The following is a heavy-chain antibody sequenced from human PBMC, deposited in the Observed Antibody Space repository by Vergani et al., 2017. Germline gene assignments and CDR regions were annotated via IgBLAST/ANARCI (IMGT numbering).Heavy chain of an antibody. CDR3: ARSGSYIYYFDY. CDR1: GFSFSSYS. Sequence: VQLEESGGGVVQPGRSLRLSCAASGFSFSSYSMNWVRQAPGKGLEWVASISGSSSYVFYRDSVEGRFTITRDNAKKSVYLQMNSLRAEDTALYYCARSGSYIYYFDYWGQGTLVTVSS. CDR2: ISGSSSYV. J-gene: IGHJ4*02. D-gene: IGHD3-10*01. V-gene: IGHV3-21*04.